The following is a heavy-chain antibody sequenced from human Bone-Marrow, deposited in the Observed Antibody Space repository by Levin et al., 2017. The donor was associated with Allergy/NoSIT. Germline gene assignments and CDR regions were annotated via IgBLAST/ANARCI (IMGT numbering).Heavy chain of an antibody. CDR1: CGSISSGDYY. J-gene: IGHJ6*04. CDR2: IYYSGST. V-gene: IGHV4-30-4*01. CDR3: ARVSSTAVHWDV. D-gene: IGHD4-17*01. Sequence: SQTLSLTCTVSCGSISSGDYYWSWIRQPPGKGLEWIGYIYYSGSTYYNPSLKSRVTISVDTSKNQFSLKLSSVTAADTAVYYCARVSSTAVHWDVWGKGTTVTVSS.